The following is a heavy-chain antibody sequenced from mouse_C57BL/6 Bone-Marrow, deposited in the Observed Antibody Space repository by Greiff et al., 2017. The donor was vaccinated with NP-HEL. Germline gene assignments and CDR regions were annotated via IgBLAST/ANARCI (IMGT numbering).Heavy chain of an antibody. D-gene: IGHD2-3*01. J-gene: IGHJ2*01. CDR1: GYTFTSYW. CDR3: TRWLLPFYY. V-gene: IGHV1-5*01. Sequence: VQLQQSGTVLARPGASVKMSCKTSGYTFTSYWMHWVKQRPGQGLEWLGAIYPGNSDTSYNQKFKGQAKLTAVTSASTAYLELSSLTNEDSAVYYCTRWLLPFYYWGQGTTLTVSS. CDR2: IYPGNSDT.